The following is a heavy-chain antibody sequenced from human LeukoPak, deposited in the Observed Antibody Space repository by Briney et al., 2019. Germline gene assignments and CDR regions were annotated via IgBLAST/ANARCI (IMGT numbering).Heavy chain of an antibody. V-gene: IGHV3-48*03. CDR3: AKASWVSSTDAVR. CDR1: GFTFSSYE. D-gene: IGHD3-16*01. J-gene: IGHJ4*02. CDR2: ISSSGSTI. Sequence: PGGSLRLSCAASGFTFSSYEMNWVRQAPGKGLEWVSYISSSGSTIYYADSVKGRFTLSSDSSRNTVYFQLNNLRVEDTAIYYCAKASWVSSTDAVRWGQGTLVTVSS.